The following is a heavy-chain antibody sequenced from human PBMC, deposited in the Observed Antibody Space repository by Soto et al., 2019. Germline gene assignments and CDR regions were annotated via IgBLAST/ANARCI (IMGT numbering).Heavy chain of an antibody. V-gene: IGHV4-31*03. D-gene: IGHD5-12*01. CDR1: GTAITNGVYF. CDR2: AHYTGDT. Sequence: QVQLQESGPGLVKPSQTLSLNCTVSGTAITNGVYFWTWIRQLPGKGLEWIGCAHYTGDTYYSPSLTMRVTIAVYTSKRQFSLKRSTVTAADTAVYYCARASGYTYPPAYGLAVWGQGTTVTVSS. CDR3: ARASGYTYPPAYGLAV. J-gene: IGHJ6*02.